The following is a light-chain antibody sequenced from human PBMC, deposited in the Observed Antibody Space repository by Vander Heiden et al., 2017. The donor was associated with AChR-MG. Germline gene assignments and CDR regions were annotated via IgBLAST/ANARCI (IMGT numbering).Light chain of an antibody. Sequence: EIVLTQSPGTLSLSPGERATLSCRASQSVDNYLAWYQPKPGQAPRLLIYDASKRAAGIPARFSGSGSGTDFTLTISTLEPEDFAVYYCQQRGNWPLTFGGGTKVEIK. CDR1: QSVDNY. CDR3: QQRGNWPLT. V-gene: IGKV3-11*01. J-gene: IGKJ4*01. CDR2: DAS.